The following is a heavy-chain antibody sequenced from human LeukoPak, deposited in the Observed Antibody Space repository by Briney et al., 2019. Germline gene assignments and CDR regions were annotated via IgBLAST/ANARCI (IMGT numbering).Heavy chain of an antibody. Sequence: PGGSLRLSCAASGFTLSSYEMNWVRQAPGKGLEWVSYISSSGSTIYYADSVKGRFTISRDNAKNSLYLQMNSLRVEDTGVYYCARDGRWINYYDGSSPVWGQGALVTVSS. CDR2: ISSSGSTI. V-gene: IGHV3-48*03. CDR1: GFTLSSYE. D-gene: IGHD3-22*01. J-gene: IGHJ4*02. CDR3: ARDGRWINYYDGSSPV.